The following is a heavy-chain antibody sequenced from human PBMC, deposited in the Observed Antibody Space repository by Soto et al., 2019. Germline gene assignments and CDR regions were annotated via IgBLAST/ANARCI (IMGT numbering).Heavy chain of an antibody. V-gene: IGHV4-61*08. CDR1: GGSISTSVYS. Sequence: ASETLSLTCAVSGGSISTSVYSWTWIRQPPGKGLEWIGYIYYSGSTNYNPSLKSRVTISVDTSKNQFSLKLSSVTAADTAVYYCARDGYCSSTSCYSWFDPWGQGTLVTVSS. CDR2: IYYSGST. CDR3: ARDGYCSSTSCYSWFDP. D-gene: IGHD2-2*03. J-gene: IGHJ5*02.